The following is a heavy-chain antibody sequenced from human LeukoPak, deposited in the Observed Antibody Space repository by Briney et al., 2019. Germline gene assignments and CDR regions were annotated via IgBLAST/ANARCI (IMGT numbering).Heavy chain of an antibody. D-gene: IGHD3-9*01. Sequence: ASVKVSGKASGYTVTSYGISWGRQAPGQGLEWRGWISPYNGNTNYAQKLQGRATMTTDTSTSTAYMELRSLRSEDTAVYYCARLSWRGYFDWLSPWGQATLVTVSS. V-gene: IGHV1-18*01. CDR3: ARLSWRGYFDWLSP. CDR2: ISPYNGNT. J-gene: IGHJ5*02. CDR1: GYTVTSYG.